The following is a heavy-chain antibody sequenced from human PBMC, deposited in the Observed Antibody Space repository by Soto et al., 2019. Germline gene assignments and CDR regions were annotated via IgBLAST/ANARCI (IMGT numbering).Heavy chain of an antibody. CDR2: FDTEDGET. CDR3: ATIRYGDYLAFWIHKSHKNWFDP. Sequence: GASVKVSCKVSGYTLTELSMHWVRQAPGKGLEWMGSFDTEDGETIYAQKYQGRVTMTEDTSTDTDYMELSSLRSEDTAVYYCATIRYGDYLAFWIHKSHKNWFDPWGQGTLVTVSS. D-gene: IGHD4-17*01. V-gene: IGHV1-24*01. CDR1: GYTLTELS. J-gene: IGHJ5*02.